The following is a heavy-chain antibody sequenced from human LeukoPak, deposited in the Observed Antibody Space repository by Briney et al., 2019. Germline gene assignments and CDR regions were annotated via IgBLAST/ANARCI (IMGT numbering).Heavy chain of an antibody. CDR2: IKQDGSEQ. Sequence: GGSLRLSCAASGYTFSSYWMNWVRQAPGKGLEWVANIKQDGSEQYYVDSVKGRVTISRDNTKNSLHLQMNSLRAEDTAVYYCARALGSGSAQWGQGTLVTVSS. V-gene: IGHV3-7*04. D-gene: IGHD6-19*01. CDR3: ARALGSGSAQ. CDR1: GYTFSSYW. J-gene: IGHJ1*01.